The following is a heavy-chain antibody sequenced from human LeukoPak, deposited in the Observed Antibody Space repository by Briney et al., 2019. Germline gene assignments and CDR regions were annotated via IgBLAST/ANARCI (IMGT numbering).Heavy chain of an antibody. J-gene: IGHJ4*02. CDR3: ARDSGVTPEDY. CDR2: IYSGGST. Sequence: PGGSLRLSCAASGFTVSSNYMSWVRKAPGKGLEWVSVIYSGGSTYYADSVKGRFTISRDNSKNTLYLQMNSLRAEDTAVYYCARDSGVTPEDYWGQGTLVTVSS. D-gene: IGHD2-21*02. CDR1: GFTVSSNY. V-gene: IGHV3-53*01.